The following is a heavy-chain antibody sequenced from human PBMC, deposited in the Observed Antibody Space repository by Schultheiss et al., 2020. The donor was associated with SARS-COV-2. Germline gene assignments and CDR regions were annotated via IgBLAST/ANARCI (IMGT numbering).Heavy chain of an antibody. CDR1: GFTVSSNY. Sequence: GGSLRLSCAASGFTVSSNYMSWVRQAPGKGLEWVSAISGSGGSTYYADSVKGRFTISRDNAKNSLYLQMNSLRAEDTAVYYCARGMGDGMDVSGQGTTVTVSS. CDR3: ARGMGDGMDV. CDR2: ISGSGGST. D-gene: IGHD3-16*01. J-gene: IGHJ6*02. V-gene: IGHV3-23*01.